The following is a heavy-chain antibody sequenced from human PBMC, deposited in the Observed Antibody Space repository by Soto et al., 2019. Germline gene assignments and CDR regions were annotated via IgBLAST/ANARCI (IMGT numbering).Heavy chain of an antibody. CDR1: GGSISSSSYY. Sequence: KSSETLSLTCTVSGGSISSSSYYWGWIRQPPGKGLEWIGSIYYSGSTYYNPSLKSRVTISVDTSKNQFSLKLSSVTAADTAVYYCARWFGENDYSNAPDEAYYYYGMDVWGQGTTVTVSS. D-gene: IGHD4-4*01. V-gene: IGHV4-39*01. J-gene: IGHJ6*02. CDR2: IYYSGST. CDR3: ARWFGENDYSNAPDEAYYYYGMDV.